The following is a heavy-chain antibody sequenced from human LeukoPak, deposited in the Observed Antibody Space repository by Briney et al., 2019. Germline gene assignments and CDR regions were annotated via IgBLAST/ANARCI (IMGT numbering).Heavy chain of an antibody. CDR1: GGSISSGDYY. J-gene: IGHJ3*02. Sequence: PSQTLSLTCTVSGGSISSGDYYWSWIRQPPGKGLEWIGYIYYSGSTYYNPSLKSRVTMPVDTSKNQFSLKLSSVTAADTAVYYCASGDANTAAAFDIWGQGTMVTVSS. CDR3: ASGDANTAAAFDI. CDR2: IYYSGST. V-gene: IGHV4-30-4*08. D-gene: IGHD4-17*01.